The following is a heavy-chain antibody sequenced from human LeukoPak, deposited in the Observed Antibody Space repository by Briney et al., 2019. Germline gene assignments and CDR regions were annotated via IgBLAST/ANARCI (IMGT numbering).Heavy chain of an antibody. D-gene: IGHD4-17*01. Sequence: KPGGSLRLSCAASGFTFSSYSMTWVRQAPGKGLEWVSSISSSSSYIYYADSVKGRFTISRDNAKNSLYLQMNSLRAEDTAVYYCARDGLDGDYEYWGQGTLVTVSS. CDR3: ARDGLDGDYEY. V-gene: IGHV3-21*01. J-gene: IGHJ4*02. CDR1: GFTFSSYS. CDR2: ISSSSSYI.